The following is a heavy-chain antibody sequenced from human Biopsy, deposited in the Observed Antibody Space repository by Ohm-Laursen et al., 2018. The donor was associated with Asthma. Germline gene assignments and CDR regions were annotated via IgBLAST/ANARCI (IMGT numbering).Heavy chain of an antibody. CDR3: ARPWDSRHFDY. D-gene: IGHD6-13*01. J-gene: IGHJ4*02. Sequence: ESLRISCKGSGYSFTSYWTGWVRQMPGKGLEWMGIIYPGDSDTRYSPSFQGQVTISADKSISTAYLQWSSLKASDTAMYYCARPWDSRHFDYWGQGTLVSVAS. V-gene: IGHV5-51*01. CDR2: IYPGDSDT. CDR1: GYSFTSYW.